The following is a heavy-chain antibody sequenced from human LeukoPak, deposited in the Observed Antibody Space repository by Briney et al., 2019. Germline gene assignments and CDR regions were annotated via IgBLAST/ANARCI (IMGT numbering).Heavy chain of an antibody. V-gene: IGHV3-23*01. J-gene: IGHJ6*02. CDR3: AKDPTVYTYYYGMDV. D-gene: IGHD5/OR15-5a*01. CDR2: ISGSGGST. CDR1: GFTFSSYA. Sequence: PGGSLRLSCAASGFTFSSYAMSWVRQAPGKGLEWVSAISGSGGSTYYADSVKGRFTISRDDSKNMLYLQMNSLKADDAALYYCAKDPTVYTYYYGMDVWGQGTTVTVSS.